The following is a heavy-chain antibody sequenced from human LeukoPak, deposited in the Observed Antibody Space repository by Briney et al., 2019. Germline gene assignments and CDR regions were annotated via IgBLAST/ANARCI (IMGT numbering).Heavy chain of an antibody. CDR2: LSHSGST. J-gene: IGHJ4*02. D-gene: IGHD3-10*01. CDR3: ARASVLLSADF. Sequence: SETLSLTCTVSAYSISSGYYWGWIRQPPGKGLEWIGSLSHSGSTYYNPSLKSRVTISVDTSKNQFSLRLRSVTAADTAVYYCARASVLLSADFWGQGTLVTVSS. V-gene: IGHV4-38-2*02. CDR1: AYSISSGYY.